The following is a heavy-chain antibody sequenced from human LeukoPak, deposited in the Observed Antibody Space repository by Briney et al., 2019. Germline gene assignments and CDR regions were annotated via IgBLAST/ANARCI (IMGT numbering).Heavy chain of an antibody. J-gene: IGHJ4*02. CDR2: IYYSGST. CDR3: ARDQSYGVYDY. V-gene: IGHV4-30-4*08. Sequence: SQTLSLTCTVSGGSISSGDYYWSWIRQPPGKGLEWIGYIYYSGSTYYNPSLKSRVTISVDTSKNQFSLKLSSVTAADTAVYCCARDQSYGVYDYWGQGTLVTVSS. CDR1: GGSISSGDYY. D-gene: IGHD2-8*01.